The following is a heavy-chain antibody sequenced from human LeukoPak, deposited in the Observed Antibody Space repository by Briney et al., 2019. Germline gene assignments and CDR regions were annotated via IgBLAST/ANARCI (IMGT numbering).Heavy chain of an antibody. D-gene: IGHD4-17*01. CDR3: ASPSAPDYGDYGPHNAFDI. Sequence: GASVKVSCKASGYTFTSYDINWVRQATGQGLEWMGWMNPNSGNTGYAQKFQGRVTMTRNTSISTAYMELSSLRSEDTAVYYCASPSAPDYGDYGPHNAFDIWGQGTMVTVSS. V-gene: IGHV1-8*01. CDR1: GYTFTSYD. J-gene: IGHJ3*02. CDR2: MNPNSGNT.